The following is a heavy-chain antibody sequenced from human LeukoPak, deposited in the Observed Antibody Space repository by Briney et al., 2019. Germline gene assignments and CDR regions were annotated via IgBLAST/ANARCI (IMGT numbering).Heavy chain of an antibody. V-gene: IGHV3-30-3*01. D-gene: IGHD3-10*01. Sequence: GGSLRLSCATSGFTFSSYAMHWVRQAPGKGLEWVAVISYDGSNKYYADYVKGRFTISRDNSKNTLYLQMNSLRAEDTAVYYCARDYGYYYGSGSYYIPDWGQGTLVTVSS. J-gene: IGHJ4*02. CDR2: ISYDGSNK. CDR3: ARDYGYYYGSGSYYIPD. CDR1: GFTFSSYA.